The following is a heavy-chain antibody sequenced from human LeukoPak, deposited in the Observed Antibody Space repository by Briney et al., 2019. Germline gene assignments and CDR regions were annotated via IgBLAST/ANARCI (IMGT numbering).Heavy chain of an antibody. Sequence: ASVKVSCKASGYTFTGYYMHWVRQAPGQGLEWMGWINANSGGTDYAQKFQDRVTMTRDASISTAYMELSRLTSDDTAVYYCARDGHGGNSFDYWGQGTLATVSS. CDR2: INANSGGT. CDR1: GYTFTGYY. D-gene: IGHD4-23*01. J-gene: IGHJ4*02. CDR3: ARDGHGGNSFDY. V-gene: IGHV1-2*02.